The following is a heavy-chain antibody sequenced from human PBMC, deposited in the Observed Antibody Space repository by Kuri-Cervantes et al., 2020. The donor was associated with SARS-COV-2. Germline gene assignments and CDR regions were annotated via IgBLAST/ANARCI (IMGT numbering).Heavy chain of an antibody. CDR3: ARTNIYYYGSGLYY. Sequence: SETLSLTCTVSGGSISSSSYYWGWIRQPPGKGLEWIGYIYYSGSTNYNPSLKSRVTISVDTSKNQFSLKLSSVTAADTAVYYCARTNIYYYGSGLYYWGQGTLVTVSS. CDR1: GGSISSSSYY. V-gene: IGHV4-61*05. J-gene: IGHJ4*02. CDR2: IYYSGST. D-gene: IGHD3-10*01.